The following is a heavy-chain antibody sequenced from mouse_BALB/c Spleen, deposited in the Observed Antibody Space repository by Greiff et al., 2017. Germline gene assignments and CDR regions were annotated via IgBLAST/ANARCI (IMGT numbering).Heavy chain of an antibody. CDR1: GFTFSSYA. V-gene: IGHV5-6-5*01. CDR3: ARGGTTTVNAMDY. Sequence: EVHLVESGGGLVKPGGSLKLSCAASGFTFSSYAMSWVRQTPEKRLEWVASISSGGSTYYPDSVKGRFTISRDNARNILYLQMSSLRSEDTAMYYCARGGTTTVNAMDYWGQGTSVTVSS. CDR2: ISSGGST. J-gene: IGHJ4*01. D-gene: IGHD1-1*01.